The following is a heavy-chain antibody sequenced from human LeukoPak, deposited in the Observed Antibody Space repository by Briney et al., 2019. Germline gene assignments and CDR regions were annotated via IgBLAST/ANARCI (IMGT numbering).Heavy chain of an antibody. D-gene: IGHD6-19*01. CDR3: ARHKEGQWLVFFDY. CDR2: IYYSGST. Sequence: SETLSLTCTVSGGSISSYYWSWIRQPPGKGLEWIGYIYYSGSTNYNPSLKSRVTISVDTSKNQFSLKLSSVTAADTAVYYCARHKEGQWLVFFDYWGQGTLVTVSS. CDR1: GGSISSYY. J-gene: IGHJ4*02. V-gene: IGHV4-59*08.